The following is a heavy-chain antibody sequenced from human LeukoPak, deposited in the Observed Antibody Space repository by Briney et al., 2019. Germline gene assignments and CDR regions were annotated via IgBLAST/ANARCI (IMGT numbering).Heavy chain of an antibody. V-gene: IGHV3-30-3*01. D-gene: IGHD2-2*01. CDR2: ISYDGSNK. Sequence: GRSLRLSCAASGFTFSSYAMHWVRQAPGKGLEWVVVISYDGSNKYYADSVKGRFTISRDNSKNTLYLQMNSLRAEDTAVYYCARDSDIVVVPAANKAYGMDVWGQGTTVTVSS. J-gene: IGHJ6*02. CDR1: GFTFSSYA. CDR3: ARDSDIVVVPAANKAYGMDV.